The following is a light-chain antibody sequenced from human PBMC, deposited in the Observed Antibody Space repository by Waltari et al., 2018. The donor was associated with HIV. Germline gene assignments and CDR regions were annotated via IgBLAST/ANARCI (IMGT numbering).Light chain of an antibody. V-gene: IGKV2-30*01. Sequence: DVVMTQYPLSLAVTLGQPASMSCRSSRSLVSSDRNTFLSWFQQRPGQSPRRVIYKVSDRDSGVPDRFSGSGSGTDFTLRISRVEAEDVGIYYGMQGTHWPPWTFGQGTKVEIK. CDR3: MQGTHWPPWT. CDR1: RSLVSSDRNTF. J-gene: IGKJ1*01. CDR2: KVS.